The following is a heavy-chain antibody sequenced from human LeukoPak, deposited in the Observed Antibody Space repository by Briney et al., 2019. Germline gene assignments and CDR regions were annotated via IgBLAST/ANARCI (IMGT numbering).Heavy chain of an antibody. CDR3: ARVHPSDAFDL. V-gene: IGHV1-18*04. CDR1: GYTFINYG. CDR2: ISIYNGNT. J-gene: IGHJ3*01. Sequence: ASVKVSCKASGYTFINYGISWIRQAPEQGLDWIGWISIYNGNTKSAEKFQDRVTMTTDTSTNTASMEMRSLKSDDTAVYFCARVHPSDAFDLWGQGTMVTVSS.